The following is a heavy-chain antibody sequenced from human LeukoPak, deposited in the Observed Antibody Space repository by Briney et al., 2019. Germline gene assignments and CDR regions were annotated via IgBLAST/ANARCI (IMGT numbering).Heavy chain of an antibody. D-gene: IGHD2-21*01. V-gene: IGHV3-15*01. J-gene: IGHJ4*02. Sequence: GGSLRLPCAASGFTFTNAWMTWVRQAPGKGLEWVGRVKTKTDGGTIDYAAPVKGRFTISRDDSKNTLFLQMDSLKIEDTAVYYCTTVSGGGDCYRYWGQGILVTVSS. CDR1: GFTFTNAW. CDR2: VKTKTDGGTI. CDR3: TTVSGGGDCYRY.